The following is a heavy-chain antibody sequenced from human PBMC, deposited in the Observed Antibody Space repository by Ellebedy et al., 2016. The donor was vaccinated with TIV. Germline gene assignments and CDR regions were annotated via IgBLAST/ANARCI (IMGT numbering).Heavy chain of an antibody. CDR2: IIPIFGTA. CDR3: ARLLRIAVAGPLLFDP. J-gene: IGHJ5*02. V-gene: IGHV1-69*13. CDR1: GGTFSSYA. D-gene: IGHD6-19*01. Sequence: ASVKVSCKASGGTFSSYAISWVRQAPGQGLEWMGGIIPIFGTANYAQKFQGRVTITADESTSTAYMELSSLRSEDTAVYYCARLLRIAVAGPLLFDPWGQGTLVTVSS.